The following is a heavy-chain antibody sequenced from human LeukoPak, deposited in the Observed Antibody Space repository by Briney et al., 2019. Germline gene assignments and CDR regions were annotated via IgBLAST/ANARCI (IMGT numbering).Heavy chain of an antibody. V-gene: IGHV4-34*01. D-gene: IGHD3-10*01. CDR1: GRSFSGYY. CDR2: INHSGST. CDR3: ARTYYGSGSYPTPFDY. Sequence: PSETLSLTCAVYGRSFSGYYWTWIRQPPGKGLEWIGEINHSGSTNYNPSLKSRVTISVDTSKNQFSLKLSSVTAADTAVYYCARTYYGSGSYPTPFDYWGQGTLVTVSS. J-gene: IGHJ4*02.